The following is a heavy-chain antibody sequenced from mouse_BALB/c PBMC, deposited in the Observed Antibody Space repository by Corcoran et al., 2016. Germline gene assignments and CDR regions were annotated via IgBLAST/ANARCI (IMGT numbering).Heavy chain of an antibody. J-gene: IGHJ3*01. D-gene: IGHD3-3*01. V-gene: IGHV1-9*01. Sequence: QVQLQQSVAELMKPGASVKISCKATGYTFSSYWIEWVKQRPGHGLEWIGEILPGSGSTNYNEKFKGKATFTADTSSNTAYMQLSSLTSEDSAVYYCARADDRARFAYWGQGTLVTVSA. CDR2: ILPGSGST. CDR3: ARADDRARFAY. CDR1: GYTFSSYW.